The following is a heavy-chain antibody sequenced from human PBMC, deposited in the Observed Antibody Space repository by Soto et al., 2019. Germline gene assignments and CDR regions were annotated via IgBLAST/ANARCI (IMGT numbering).Heavy chain of an antibody. D-gene: IGHD3-3*02. CDR2: TNPNRGDT. V-gene: IGHV1-2*02. CDR1: GYTFTGYY. Sequence: ASVKVSCKASGYTFTGYYLHWVRQAPGQGLEWMGWTNPNRGDTSYAQKFQGRVAMTRNMSTSTVYLELSSLKSDDTAVFYCARDAHFWGQGPLVTVSS. J-gene: IGHJ4*02. CDR3: ARDAHF.